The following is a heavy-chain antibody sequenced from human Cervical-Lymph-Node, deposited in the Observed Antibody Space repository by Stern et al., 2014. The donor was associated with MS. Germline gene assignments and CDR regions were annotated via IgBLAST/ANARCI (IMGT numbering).Heavy chain of an antibody. CDR3: ARDGGDLGFDY. V-gene: IGHV1-46*01. J-gene: IGHJ4*02. Sequence: QVQLVESGAEVKKPGASVKVSCKASGYTFTSYYMHWVRQAPGQGLEWMGIINPSGGSTSYAQKFQGRVTMTRDTSTSTVYMELSSLKSEDTAVYYCARDGGDLGFDYWGQGTLVTVSS. D-gene: IGHD2-21*01. CDR2: INPSGGST. CDR1: GYTFTSYY.